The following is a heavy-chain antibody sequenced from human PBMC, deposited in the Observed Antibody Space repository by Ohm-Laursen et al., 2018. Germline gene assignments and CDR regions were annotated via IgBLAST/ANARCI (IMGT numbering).Heavy chain of an antibody. CDR3: ARHDGYGR. J-gene: IGHJ4*02. V-gene: IGHV3-23*01. Sequence: SLRLSCAASGFTFSSHGINWVRQAPGKGLEWVSGISGSGDTTYYADSVKGRFTISRDNSKNTLYLQMNSLRAEDTAVYYCARHDGYGRWGQGTRVTVSS. CDR2: ISGSGDTT. CDR1: GFTFSSHG. D-gene: IGHD5-24*01.